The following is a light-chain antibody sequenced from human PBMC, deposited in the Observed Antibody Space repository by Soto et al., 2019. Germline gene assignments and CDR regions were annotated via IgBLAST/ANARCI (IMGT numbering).Light chain of an antibody. V-gene: IGKV3-11*01. CDR1: QSVSSY. J-gene: IGKJ3*01. Sequence: EIVLTQSPATLSLSPGERATLSCRASQSVSSYLAWYQQKPGQAPRLLIYDASNRATGITARFSGSGAGTDCTLPISSLEPEDFAVYYCQKRSNWPITFGPGTKVDIK. CDR3: QKRSNWPIT. CDR2: DAS.